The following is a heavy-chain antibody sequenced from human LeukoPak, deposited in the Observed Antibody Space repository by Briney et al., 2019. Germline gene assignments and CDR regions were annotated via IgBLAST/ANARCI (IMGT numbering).Heavy chain of an antibody. CDR1: GGSISSYY. CDR2: IYTSGST. J-gene: IGHJ4*02. V-gene: IGHV4-4*07. CDR3: ARGVPLRFLEWLLLPRDRYYFDY. Sequence: PSETLSLTCTVSGGSISSYYWSWIRQPAGKGLEWIGRIYTSGSTNYNPSLKSRATMSVDTSKNQFSLKLSSVTAADTAVYYCARGVPLRFLEWLLLPRDRYYFDYWGQGTLVTVSS. D-gene: IGHD3-3*01.